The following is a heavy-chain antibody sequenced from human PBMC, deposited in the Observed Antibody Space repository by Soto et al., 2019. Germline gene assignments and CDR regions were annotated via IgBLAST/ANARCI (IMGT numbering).Heavy chain of an antibody. CDR3: ARTRHHSGSVTATLLDY. V-gene: IGHV4-34*01. J-gene: IGHJ4*02. CDR1: GGSFSGYY. Sequence: SETLSPTCAVYGGSFSGYYWSWIRQPPGKGLEWIGEINHSGSTNYNPSLKSRVTISVDTPKNQFSLKLSSVTAADTAVYYCARTRHHSGSVTATLLDYWGQGTLVTVSS. CDR2: INHSGST. D-gene: IGHD3-10*01.